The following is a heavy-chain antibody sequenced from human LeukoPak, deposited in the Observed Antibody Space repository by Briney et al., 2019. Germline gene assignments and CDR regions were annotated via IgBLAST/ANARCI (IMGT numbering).Heavy chain of an antibody. CDR3: AKDTAPYYYDSSGTFDY. Sequence: PGGSLRLSCAASGFTFDDYAMHWVRQAPEKGLEWASGISWNSGSRGYADSVKGRFTTSRDNAKNSLYLQMNSLRAEDMALYYCAKDTAPYYYDSSGTFDYWGQGTLVTVSS. J-gene: IGHJ4*02. CDR2: ISWNSGSR. CDR1: GFTFDDYA. D-gene: IGHD3-22*01. V-gene: IGHV3-9*03.